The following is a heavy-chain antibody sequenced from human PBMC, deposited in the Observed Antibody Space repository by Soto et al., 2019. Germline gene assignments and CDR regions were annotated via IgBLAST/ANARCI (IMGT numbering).Heavy chain of an antibody. J-gene: IGHJ4*02. V-gene: IGHV3-48*02. Sequence: GGSLRLSCAASGFTFSSYSMNWVRQAPGKGLEWVSYISSSSSTIYYAASVKGRFTISRDNAKNSLYLQMNSLRDEDTAVYYCARGRTTMTRSYDYWGQGTLVTVSS. CDR2: ISSSSSTI. CDR1: GFTFSSYS. CDR3: ARGRTTMTRSYDY. D-gene: IGHD3-22*01.